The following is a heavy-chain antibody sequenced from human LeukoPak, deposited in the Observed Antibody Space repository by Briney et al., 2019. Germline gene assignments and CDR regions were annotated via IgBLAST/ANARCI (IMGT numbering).Heavy chain of an antibody. CDR2: IYYSGST. CDR1: GGSISSGGYS. Sequence: PSETLSLTCAVSGGSISSGGYSWSWIRQPPGKGLEWIGYIYYSGSTNYNPSLKSRVTISIDTSKNQFSLKLSSVTAADTAVYYCARGAVGGSYVDYWGQGTLVTVSS. CDR3: ARGAVGGSYVDY. V-gene: IGHV4-61*08. D-gene: IGHD1-26*01. J-gene: IGHJ4*02.